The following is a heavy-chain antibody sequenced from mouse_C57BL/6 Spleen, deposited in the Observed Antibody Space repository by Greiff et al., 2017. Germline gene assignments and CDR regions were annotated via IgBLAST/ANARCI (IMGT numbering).Heavy chain of an antibody. CDR2: IYPGNSDT. CDR3: TRGEKNYFYFDY. CDR1: GYTFTSYW. Sequence: VQLQQSGTVLARPGASVKMSCKTSGYTFTSYWMHWVKQRPGPGLEWIGAIYPGNSDTSYNQKFKGKAKLTAVTSASTAYMELSSLTNEDSAVYYCTRGEKNYFYFDYWGQGTTLTVSS. J-gene: IGHJ2*01. V-gene: IGHV1-5*01. D-gene: IGHD1-1*01.